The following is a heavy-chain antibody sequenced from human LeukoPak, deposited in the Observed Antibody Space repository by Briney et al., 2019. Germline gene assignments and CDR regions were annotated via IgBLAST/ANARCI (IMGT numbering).Heavy chain of an antibody. CDR3: AGARPSAVVVITNWFDP. V-gene: IGHV1-46*01. Sequence: RAPVKVSCKASGYTFTSYYMHWVRQAPGQGLEWMGIINPSGGSTSYAQKFQGRVTMTRDTSTSTVYMELSSLRSEDTAVYYCAGARPSAVVVITNWFDPWGQGTLVTVSS. CDR1: GYTFTSYY. J-gene: IGHJ5*02. D-gene: IGHD2-21*01. CDR2: INPSGGST.